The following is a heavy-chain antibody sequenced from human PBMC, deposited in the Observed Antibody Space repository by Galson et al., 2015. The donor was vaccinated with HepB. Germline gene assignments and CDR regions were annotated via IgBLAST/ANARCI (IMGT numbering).Heavy chain of an antibody. CDR3: AKAQTTVTTFDY. V-gene: IGHV3-53*01. CDR2: IYSGGST. J-gene: IGHJ4*02. CDR1: GFTVSSNY. Sequence: SLRLSCAASGFTVSSNYMSWVRQAPGKGLEWVSVIYSGGSTYYADSVKGRFTISRDNSKNTLYLQMNSLRAEDTAVYYCAKAQTTVTTFDYWGQGTLVTVSS. D-gene: IGHD4-17*01.